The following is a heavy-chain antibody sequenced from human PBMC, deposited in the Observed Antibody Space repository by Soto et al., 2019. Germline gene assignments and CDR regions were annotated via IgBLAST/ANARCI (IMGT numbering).Heavy chain of an antibody. J-gene: IGHJ6*02. CDR2: IIPIFGTA. CDR3: ARVDGGGSSFYYGMDV. Sequence: SVTVSCKASGGTFSSYAIIWVRQAPGQGLEWMGGIIPIFGTANYAQKFQGRVTITADESTSTAYMELSSLRSEDTAVYYCARVDGGGSSFYYGMDVWGQGTTVTVSS. CDR1: GGTFSSYA. D-gene: IGHD2-15*01. V-gene: IGHV1-69*13.